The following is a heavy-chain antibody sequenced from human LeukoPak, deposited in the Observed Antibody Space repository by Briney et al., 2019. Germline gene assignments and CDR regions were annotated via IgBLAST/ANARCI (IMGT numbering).Heavy chain of an antibody. CDR2: VLNSGST. J-gene: IGHJ4*02. CDR3: ARQMAPWYFDS. Sequence: SETLSLTCTVSGDSINSYNWSWLRHPPGKGLEWLGYVLNSGSTNYNASLKSRVTISADTSRKQFSVKLSSVPAADTAVYYCARQMAPWYFDSGGQGTLVTVS. D-gene: IGHD5-24*01. V-gene: IGHV4-59*01. CDR1: GDSINSYN.